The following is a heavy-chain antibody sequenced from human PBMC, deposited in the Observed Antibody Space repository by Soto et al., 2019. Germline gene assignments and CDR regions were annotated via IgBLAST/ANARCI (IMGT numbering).Heavy chain of an antibody. CDR3: ARVSKLETRPDYYAMDV. Sequence: QVQLQESGPGLVKPSQTLSLTCTVSGGSINGGAYYWSWIRQHPGKGLEWIGYIYYSGSTYYNPSLKSRVTISVDMSKNQLALKVSSVTAADTAVYYCARVSKLETRPDYYAMDVWGQGTTVTISS. J-gene: IGHJ6*02. V-gene: IGHV4-31*03. CDR1: GGSINGGAYY. CDR2: IYYSGST. D-gene: IGHD1-7*01.